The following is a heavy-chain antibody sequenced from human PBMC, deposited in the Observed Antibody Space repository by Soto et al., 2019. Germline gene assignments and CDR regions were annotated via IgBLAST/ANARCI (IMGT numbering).Heavy chain of an antibody. Sequence: GGSLRPPCAASGFTFSSYDMHWVRQATGKGLEWVSAIGTAGDTYYPGSVKGRFTISRENAKNSLYLQMNSLRAGDTAVYYCARGTALAARGYYGMDVWGQGTTVTVSS. J-gene: IGHJ6*02. CDR3: ARGTALAARGYYGMDV. CDR1: GFTFSSYD. V-gene: IGHV3-13*01. CDR2: IGTAGDT. D-gene: IGHD6-6*01.